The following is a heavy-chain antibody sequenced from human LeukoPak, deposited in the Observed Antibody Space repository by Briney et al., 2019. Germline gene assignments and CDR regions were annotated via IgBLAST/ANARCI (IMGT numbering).Heavy chain of an antibody. J-gene: IGHJ3*02. CDR1: GFTLSSHW. CDR2: IKQDGSEK. Sequence: RRSLRPSCAVAGFTLSSHWMSWVSQAAGKGLEWVANIKQDGSEKYYVAYAKGRFTISRDNAKNSLDLQMNRPRAEDTVLYCCVSGLNDAFDIWGQGTMVTVSS. D-gene: IGHD3/OR15-3a*01. CDR3: VSGLNDAFDI. V-gene: IGHV3-7*01.